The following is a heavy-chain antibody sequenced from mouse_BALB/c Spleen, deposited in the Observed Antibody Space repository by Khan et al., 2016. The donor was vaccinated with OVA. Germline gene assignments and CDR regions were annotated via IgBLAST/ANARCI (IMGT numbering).Heavy chain of an antibody. V-gene: IGHV2-3*01. CDR1: GFSLTRYG. CDR3: ASVMITEGYYAMDY. D-gene: IGHD2-4*01. J-gene: IGHJ4*01. Sequence: VQLKESGPGLVAPSQSLSITCTVSGFSLTRYGVSWVRQPPGKGLEWLGVIWGDGSTNYHSALISRLSISKDSSKSQVFLKLNSLQTDDTATYYCASVMITEGYYAMDYWGQGTSVTVSS. CDR2: IWGDGST.